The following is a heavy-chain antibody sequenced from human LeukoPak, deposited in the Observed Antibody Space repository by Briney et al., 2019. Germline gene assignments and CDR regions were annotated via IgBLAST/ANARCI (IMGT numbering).Heavy chain of an antibody. J-gene: IGHJ6*02. CDR2: IWYDGSNK. V-gene: IGHV3-33*01. Sequence: GGSLGLSCAASGFTFSSYGMHWVRQAPGKGLEWVAVIWYDGSNKYYADSVKGRFTISRDNSKNTLYLQMNSLRAEDTAVYYCARELRPYYYGMDVWGQGTTVTVSS. D-gene: IGHD5-12*01. CDR3: ARELRPYYYGMDV. CDR1: GFTFSSYG.